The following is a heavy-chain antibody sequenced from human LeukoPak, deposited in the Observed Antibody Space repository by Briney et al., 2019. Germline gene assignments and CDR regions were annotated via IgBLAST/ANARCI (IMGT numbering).Heavy chain of an antibody. J-gene: IGHJ5*02. CDR1: GFTFSNYN. V-gene: IGHV3-21*01. CDR3: AREPGYCCCWYVFRYPHNWCDP. D-gene: IGHD6-13*01. CDR2: ITSGGTYI. Sequence: KPGGSLKLSCAASGFTFSNYNMNWVRQAAGKVLEWVSSITSGGTYIFYADSGKGRFTISRANAKHSLYLQMKSLGATATVVYYCAREPGYCCCWYVFRYPHNWCDPWGKGTLVTVSS.